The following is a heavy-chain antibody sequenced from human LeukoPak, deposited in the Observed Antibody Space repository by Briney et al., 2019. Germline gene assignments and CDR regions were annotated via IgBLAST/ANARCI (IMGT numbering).Heavy chain of an antibody. J-gene: IGHJ4*02. CDR1: GFTFSSHA. V-gene: IGHV3-23*01. CDR2: VSGSGGST. Sequence: PGGSLRLSCAASGFTFSSHAMSWVRQAPGKGLEWVSSVSGSGGSTYHAHSVKGRFTISRDHSKNTLYPQMNSLRADDTAIYYCAKTVGYSSSWGDYFDYWGQGTLVTVSS. CDR3: AKTVGYSSSWGDYFDY. D-gene: IGHD6-13*01.